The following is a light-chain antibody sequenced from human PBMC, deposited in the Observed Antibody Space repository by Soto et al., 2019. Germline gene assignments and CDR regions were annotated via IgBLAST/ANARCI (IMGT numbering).Light chain of an antibody. Sequence: AIRMTQSPSSFSASTGDRVTITCRASQGISRYLAWYQQKPGKAPKLLIYAASTLQSGVTSRFSGSGSGTDFTLTISCLQSEDFATYYCQQYYSYPSTFGQGTKVEIK. CDR3: QQYYSYPST. V-gene: IGKV1-8*01. J-gene: IGKJ1*01. CDR2: AAS. CDR1: QGISRY.